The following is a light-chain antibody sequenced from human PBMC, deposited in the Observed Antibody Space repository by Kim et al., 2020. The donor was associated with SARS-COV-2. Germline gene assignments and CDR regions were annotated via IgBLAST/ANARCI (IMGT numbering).Light chain of an antibody. J-gene: IGLJ2*01. CDR3: QAWDGSTVV. Sequence: SSPPGQTASIPCSGDKLGDEYACGNRQNPGQSPVLVIYEDRKGPLGIREGFSGSDTGHTSTLTISGTQAMDEAYCYCQAWDGSTVVFGGGTQLTVL. CDR2: EDR. CDR1: KLGDEY. V-gene: IGLV3-1*01.